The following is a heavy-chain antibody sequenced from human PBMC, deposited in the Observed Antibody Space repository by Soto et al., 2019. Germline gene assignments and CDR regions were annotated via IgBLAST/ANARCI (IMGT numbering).Heavy chain of an antibody. D-gene: IGHD5-18*01. CDR1: GFTFSNAW. Sequence: GGSLRLSCAASGFTFSNAWMNWVRQAPGKGLEWVGRIKSKTDGGTTDYAAPVKGRFSISRDDSKNTLYLQMNSLKTEDTAVYYCSKEDTWIQLRFDLWGLGTPVTVSS. CDR3: SKEDTWIQLRFDL. V-gene: IGHV3-15*07. J-gene: IGHJ5*02. CDR2: IKSKTDGGTT.